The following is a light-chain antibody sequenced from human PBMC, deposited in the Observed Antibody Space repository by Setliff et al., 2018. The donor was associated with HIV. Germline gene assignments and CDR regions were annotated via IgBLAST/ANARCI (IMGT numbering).Light chain of an antibody. CDR3: FSYVTTNTYV. Sequence: QSVLTQPASVSGSPGQSITISCTGTRSDVGVYNYVSWYQQRPGKAPKLIIYEVYDRPSGVSDRFSGSRSGNTASLTISGLQAEDEADYYCFSYVTTNTYVFGTGTKVTVL. CDR1: RSDVGVYNY. CDR2: EVY. J-gene: IGLJ1*01. V-gene: IGLV2-14*01.